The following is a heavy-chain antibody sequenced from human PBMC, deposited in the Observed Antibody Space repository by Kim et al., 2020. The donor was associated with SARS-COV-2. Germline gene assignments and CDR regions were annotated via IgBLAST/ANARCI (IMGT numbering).Heavy chain of an antibody. D-gene: IGHD3-3*01. CDR2: IYHSGST. CDR3: ARESPFLDD. Sequence: SETLSLTCTVSGYSISSGYYWGWIRQPPGKGLEWIGSIYHSGSTYYNPSLKSRVTISVDTSKNQFSLKLSSVTAADTAVYYCARESPFLDDWGQGTLVTVSS. J-gene: IGHJ4*02. V-gene: IGHV4-38-2*02. CDR1: GYSISSGYY.